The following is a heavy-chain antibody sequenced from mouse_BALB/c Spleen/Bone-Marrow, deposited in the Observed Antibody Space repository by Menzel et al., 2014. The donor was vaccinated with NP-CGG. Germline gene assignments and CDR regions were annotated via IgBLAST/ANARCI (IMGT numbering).Heavy chain of an antibody. J-gene: IGHJ4*01. CDR3: GRSKYGNYDAMDY. V-gene: IGHV1-37*01. CDR2: INPXXGDT. CDR1: GYSFTGXF. Sequence: VQLKESGPELVKPGASVKISCKASGYSFTGXFMNWVKQSHGKSLEWIXRINPXXGDTFYNQKFKGKATLTVDKSSSTAHMELLSLTSEDSAVYYCGRSKYGNYDAMDYWGQGTSVTVSS. D-gene: IGHD2-10*02.